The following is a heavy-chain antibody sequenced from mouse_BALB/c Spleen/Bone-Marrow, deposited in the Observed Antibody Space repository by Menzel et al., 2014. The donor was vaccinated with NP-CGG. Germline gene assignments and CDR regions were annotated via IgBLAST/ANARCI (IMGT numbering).Heavy chain of an antibody. V-gene: IGHV1-4*01. CDR2: INPSSGYT. CDR1: GYTFTTYT. D-gene: IGHD4-1*01. Sequence: QVQLQQSGAELARPGASVKMSCKASGYTFTTYTMHWVKQRPGQGLEWIGYINPSSGYTNYNQKFKNTATLTADKSSSTACLQLSSLTSEVSAVYYCARWDLGGFDYWGQGTTLTVSS. J-gene: IGHJ2*01. CDR3: ARWDLGGFDY.